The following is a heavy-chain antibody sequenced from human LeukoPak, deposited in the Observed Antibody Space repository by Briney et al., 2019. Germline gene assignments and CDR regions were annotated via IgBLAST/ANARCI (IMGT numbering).Heavy chain of an antibody. D-gene: IGHD3-3*01. Sequence: SLRLSCAASGFTFDDYAMHWVRQAPGKGLGWGSGISWNSGSIGYADSVKGRFTISRDNAKNSLYLQMNSLRAEDTALYYCAKDGFFGVVIISKSYFDSWGQGTPVTVSS. J-gene: IGHJ4*02. CDR3: AKDGFFGVVIISKSYFDS. V-gene: IGHV3-9*01. CDR2: ISWNSGSI. CDR1: GFTFDDYA.